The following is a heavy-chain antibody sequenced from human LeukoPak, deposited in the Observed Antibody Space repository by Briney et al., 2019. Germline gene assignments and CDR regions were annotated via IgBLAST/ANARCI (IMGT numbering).Heavy chain of an antibody. CDR1: GFTFSSHD. CDR3: ARESSGGFDN. Sequence: GGSLRLSCAASGFTFSSHDIHWVRQAPGKGLEWVTIILYDGSDQYYADSVKGRFTISRDNSKNTVYLQMNSLTAEDTAVYYCARESSGGFDNWAQGTLVTVSS. CDR2: ILYDGSDQ. J-gene: IGHJ4*02. V-gene: IGHV3-33*05. D-gene: IGHD3-3*01.